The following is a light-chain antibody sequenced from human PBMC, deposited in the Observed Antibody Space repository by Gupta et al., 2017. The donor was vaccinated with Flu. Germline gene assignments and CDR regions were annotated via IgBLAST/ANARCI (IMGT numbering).Light chain of an antibody. Sequence: DIHMTHSLPTLAASVGDSVTLTCRATQNINFWLAWYQQRPGKAPTLLIYKASTLHTGVSSRFSGSGSGTEFTLTISSLQPDDLATYYCQQYNMNPKTFGQGTKVELK. CDR3: QQYNMNPKT. CDR1: QNINFW. J-gene: IGKJ1*01. V-gene: IGKV1-5*03. CDR2: KAS.